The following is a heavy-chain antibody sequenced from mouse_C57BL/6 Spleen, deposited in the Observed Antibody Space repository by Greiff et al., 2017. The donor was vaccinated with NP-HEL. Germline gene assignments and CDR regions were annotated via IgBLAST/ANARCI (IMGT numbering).Heavy chain of an antibody. D-gene: IGHD2-5*01. Sequence: EVKLMESGPGLVKPSQSLSLTCSVTGYSITSGYYWNWIRQFPGNKLEWMGYISYDGSNNYNPSLKNRISITRDTSKNQFFLKLNSVTTEDTATYYCARAIYSNSYYAMDYWGQGTSVTVSS. CDR1: GYSITSGYY. J-gene: IGHJ4*01. V-gene: IGHV3-6*01. CDR2: ISYDGSN. CDR3: ARAIYSNSYYAMDY.